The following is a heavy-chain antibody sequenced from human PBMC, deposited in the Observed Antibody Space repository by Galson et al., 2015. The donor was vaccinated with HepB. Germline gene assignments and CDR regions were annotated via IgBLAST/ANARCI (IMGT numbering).Heavy chain of an antibody. CDR1: GGSISSSSYY. V-gene: IGHV4-39*01. J-gene: IGHJ4*02. CDR2: IYYSGST. D-gene: IGHD6-19*01. CDR3: ARRGRAVAGTTQDFDY. Sequence: ETLSLTCTVSGGSISSSSYYWGWTRQPPGKGLEWIGSIYYSGSTYYNPSLKSRVTISVDTSKNQFSLKLSSVTAADTAVYYCARRGRAVAGTTQDFDYWGQGTLVTVSS.